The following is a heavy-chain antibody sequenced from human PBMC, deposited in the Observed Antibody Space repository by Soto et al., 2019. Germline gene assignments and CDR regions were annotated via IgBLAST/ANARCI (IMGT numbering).Heavy chain of an antibody. CDR2: INAGNGNT. CDR3: ARDPSYYGMDV. CDR1: GYTFTSYA. V-gene: IGHV1-3*05. Sequence: QVQLVQSGAEEKKPGASVKVSCKASGYTFTSYAMHWVRQAPGQRLEWMGWINAGNGNTKYSQKFQGRVTITRDTSANNAYQEPSSLRSEGKAVDYCARDPSYYGMDVWGQGTTVTVSS. J-gene: IGHJ6*02.